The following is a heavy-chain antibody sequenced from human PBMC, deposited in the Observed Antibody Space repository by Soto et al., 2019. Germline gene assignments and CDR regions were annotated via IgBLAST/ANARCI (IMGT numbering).Heavy chain of an antibody. CDR3: AREIPNVLLTKGDYYYNGMDV. D-gene: IGHD3-10*01. Sequence: SVKVSCKASGGTFSSYAISWVRQAPGQGLEWMGGIIPIFGTANYAQKFQGRVTITADESTSTAYMELSSLRSEDTAVYYCAREIPNVLLTKGDYYYNGMDVWGQGTTVTVSS. CDR2: IIPIFGTA. V-gene: IGHV1-69*13. J-gene: IGHJ6*02. CDR1: GGTFSSYA.